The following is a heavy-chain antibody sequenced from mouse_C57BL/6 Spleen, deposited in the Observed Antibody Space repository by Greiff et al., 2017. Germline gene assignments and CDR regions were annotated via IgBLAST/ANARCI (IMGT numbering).Heavy chain of an antibody. Sequence: VQLQQSGAELVRPGASVKLSCKASGYTFTDYYINWVKQRPGQGLEWIARIYPGSGNTYYNEKFKGKATLTAEKSSSTAYMQLSSLTYEDSAVYFCAREGADYGYAMDYWGQGTSVTVSS. CDR2: IYPGSGNT. CDR1: GYTFTDYY. CDR3: AREGADYGYAMDY. V-gene: IGHV1-76*01. D-gene: IGHD2-4*01. J-gene: IGHJ4*01.